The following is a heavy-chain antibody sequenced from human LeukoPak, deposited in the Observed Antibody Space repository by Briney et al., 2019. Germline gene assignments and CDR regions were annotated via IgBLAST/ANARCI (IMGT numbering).Heavy chain of an antibody. CDR3: ARGLASGYPPIPFDY. CDR2: ITDSGST. Sequence: LRLSCAASGFTFSSYEMNWVRQAPGKGLEWVGEITDSGSTKYNSSLKSRVTISVDTSKNQFSLNLRPLTAADTAVYYCARGLASGYPPIPFDYWGQGTLVTVSS. V-gene: IGHV4-34*01. D-gene: IGHD3-3*01. J-gene: IGHJ4*02. CDR1: GFTFSSYE.